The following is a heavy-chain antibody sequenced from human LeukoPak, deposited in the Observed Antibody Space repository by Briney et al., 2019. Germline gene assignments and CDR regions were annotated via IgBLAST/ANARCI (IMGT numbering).Heavy chain of an antibody. CDR3: ARVFRYSSFDY. J-gene: IGHJ4*02. Sequence: GGSLRLSCAASGFSFSRYYMGWVRQAPGKGLRWVSLIYSAGSTYYADSVQGRFTIPRDVSENTVYLQMDSLRAEDTAVYFCARVFRYSSFDYWGQGTLVTVSS. CDR1: GFSFSRYY. CDR2: IYSAGST. V-gene: IGHV3-53*01. D-gene: IGHD3-9*01.